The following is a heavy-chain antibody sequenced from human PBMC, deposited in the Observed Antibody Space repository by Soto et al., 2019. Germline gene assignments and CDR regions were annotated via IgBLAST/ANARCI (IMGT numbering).Heavy chain of an antibody. CDR1: GYTFTGYY. V-gene: IGHV1-2*04. J-gene: IGHJ5*02. D-gene: IGHD6-13*01. CDR2: INPNSGGT. Sequence: ASVKVSCKASGYTFTGYYMHWVRQAPGQGLEWMGWINPNSGGTNYAQKFQGWVTMTRDTSISTAYMELSRLRSDDTAVYYCARGPRIAAAGRRNWFDPWGQGTLVTVPS. CDR3: ARGPRIAAAGRRNWFDP.